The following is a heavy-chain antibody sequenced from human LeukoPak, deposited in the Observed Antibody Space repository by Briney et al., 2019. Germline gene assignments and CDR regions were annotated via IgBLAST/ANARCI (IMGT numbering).Heavy chain of an antibody. CDR2: IIPIFGTA. D-gene: IGHD6-19*01. CDR1: GGTFSSYA. J-gene: IGHJ4*02. Sequence: SVKVSCKASGGTFSSYAISWVRQAPGQGLEWMGGIIPIFGTANYAQKFQGRVTITADESTSTAYMELSSLRSEDTAVYCCARASSGWYYFDYWGQGTLVTVSS. CDR3: ARASSGWYYFDY. V-gene: IGHV1-69*13.